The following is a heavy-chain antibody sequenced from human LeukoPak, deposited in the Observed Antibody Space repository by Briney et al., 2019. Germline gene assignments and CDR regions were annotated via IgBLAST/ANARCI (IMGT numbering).Heavy chain of an antibody. J-gene: IGHJ4*02. CDR2: ISTYTGNT. CDR1: GYSFTSYG. V-gene: IGHV1-18*01. Sequence: GASVKVSRKASGYSFTSYGITWVRQAPGQGLEWMGWISTYTGNTNYAQNLQGRVTMTTDTSTSTAYMELRSLRSDDTAVYYCARAGYSSGRRDFDYWGQGTLVTVSS. D-gene: IGHD6-25*01. CDR3: ARAGYSSGRRDFDY.